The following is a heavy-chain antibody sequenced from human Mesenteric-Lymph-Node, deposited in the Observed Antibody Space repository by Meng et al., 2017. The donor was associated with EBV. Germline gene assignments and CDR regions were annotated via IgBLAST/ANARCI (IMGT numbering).Heavy chain of an antibody. D-gene: IGHD3-10*01. J-gene: IGHJ5*02. Sequence: QVQQQESGPGLVKPSGTLSLTCAVSGGSISRDNWWTWVRQPPGKGLEWIGEIHHSGATNYNPSLKSRVTISVDKSKNQFSLKLSSVTAADAAVYFCASVIYGSGLNSWFDPWGHGTLVTVSS. CDR2: IHHSGAT. V-gene: IGHV4-4*02. CDR1: GGSISRDNW. CDR3: ASVIYGSGLNSWFDP.